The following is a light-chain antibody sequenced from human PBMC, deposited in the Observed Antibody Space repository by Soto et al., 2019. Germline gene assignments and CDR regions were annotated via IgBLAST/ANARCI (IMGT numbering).Light chain of an antibody. CDR1: SSNIGSNS. J-gene: IGLJ7*01. CDR3: TAWDDSLNGPV. V-gene: IGLV1-44*01. CDR2: NNS. Sequence: QSVLTQPPSASGTPGQRVTISCSGSSSNIGSNSVNWYQQLPGTAPKLLIYNNSLRPSGVPDRFSGSKSGTSASLAISGLQSEDEAEYYCTAWDDSLNGPVFAGGTQLTVL.